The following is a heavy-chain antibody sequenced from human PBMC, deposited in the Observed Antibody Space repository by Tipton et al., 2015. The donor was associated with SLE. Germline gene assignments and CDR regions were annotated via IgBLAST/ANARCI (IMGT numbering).Heavy chain of an antibody. CDR3: ARNLVTVFGVPFDS. CDR1: GFTFSNYW. Sequence: SLRLSCTASGFTFSNYWMSCVRQAPGKGLEWVANIKEDGRQEYYGDSVTGRFTVSRDNAKSSLFLQMNSLRAEDTAVFYCARNLVTVFGVPFDSWGQGTLVTVSS. CDR2: IKEDGRQE. J-gene: IGHJ4*02. D-gene: IGHD3-3*01. V-gene: IGHV3-7*01.